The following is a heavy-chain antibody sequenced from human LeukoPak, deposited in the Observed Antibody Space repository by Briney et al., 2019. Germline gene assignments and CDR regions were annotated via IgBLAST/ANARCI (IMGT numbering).Heavy chain of an antibody. V-gene: IGHV4-59*11. J-gene: IGHJ4*02. CDR2: IYYSGST. Sequence: PSETLSLTCTVSGGSISSHYWSWIRQPPGKGPEWIGYIYYSGSTNYNPSLKSRVTISVDTSKNQFSLKLSSVTAADTAVYYCARAAGYSYGYVADYWGQGTLVTVSS. D-gene: IGHD5-18*01. CDR3: ARAAGYSYGYVADY. CDR1: GGSISSHY.